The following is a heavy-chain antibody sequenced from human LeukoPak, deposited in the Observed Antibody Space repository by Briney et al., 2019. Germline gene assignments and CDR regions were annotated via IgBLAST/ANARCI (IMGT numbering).Heavy chain of an antibody. D-gene: IGHD6-13*01. CDR2: MNPNSGNT. V-gene: IGHV1-8*01. J-gene: IGHJ6*02. CDR1: GYTFTSYD. CDR3: ARDPSYGSSWLYYYYYGMDV. Sequence: GASVKVSCKASGYTFTSYDINWVRQATGQGLEWMGWMNPNSGNTGYAQKFQGRVTMTRNTSISTAYMELSSLRSEDTAVYYCARDPSYGSSWLYYYYYGMDVWGQGTTVTVSS.